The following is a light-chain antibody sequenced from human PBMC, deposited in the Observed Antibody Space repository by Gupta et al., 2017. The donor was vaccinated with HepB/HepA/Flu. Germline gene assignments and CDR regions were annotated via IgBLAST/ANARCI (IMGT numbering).Light chain of an antibody. CDR2: GAS. J-gene: IGKJ1*01. Sequence: EIVLTQSPGTLSLSPGERSTLSCRASQSVSSSYLGWYQQKPGQAPRLLIYGASSRATGIPERFSGSGSGTDFTLTISRLEPEDFAVYYCQQDAGSPWTFGQGTKVEIK. CDR1: QSVSSSY. V-gene: IGKV3-20*01. CDR3: QQDAGSPWT.